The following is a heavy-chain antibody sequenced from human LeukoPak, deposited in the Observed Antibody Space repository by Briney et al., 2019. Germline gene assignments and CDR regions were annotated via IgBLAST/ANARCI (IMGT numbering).Heavy chain of an antibody. V-gene: IGHV3-23*01. Sequence: PGGSLRLSCAASGFTFSSYAMSWVRQAPGKGLEWVSAISGSGGSTYYADSVKGRFTISRDNSKNTLYLQMNSLRAEDTAVYYCATRDYYDSSGYYGAFWYFDLWGRGTLVTVSS. CDR2: ISGSGGST. CDR1: GFTFSSYA. J-gene: IGHJ2*01. CDR3: ATRDYYDSSGYYGAFWYFDL. D-gene: IGHD3-22*01.